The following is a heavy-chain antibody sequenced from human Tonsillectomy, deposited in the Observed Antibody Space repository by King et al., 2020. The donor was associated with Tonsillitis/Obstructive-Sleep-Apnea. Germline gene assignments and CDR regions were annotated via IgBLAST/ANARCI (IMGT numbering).Heavy chain of an antibody. D-gene: IGHD4/OR15-4a*01. CDR1: GYPFTNFY. CDR3: ARGAESTISFDY. Sequence: QLVQSGAEVKKPGASVKVSCKASGYPFTNFYMHWVRQAPGQGLEWLGIIYAGSGTTNNAQDFQGRVTMTRDPYTSTVYMELSSLRSEDTAVYYCARGAESTISFDYWGQGTLVTVSS. J-gene: IGHJ4*02. V-gene: IGHV1-46*01. CDR2: IYAGSGTT.